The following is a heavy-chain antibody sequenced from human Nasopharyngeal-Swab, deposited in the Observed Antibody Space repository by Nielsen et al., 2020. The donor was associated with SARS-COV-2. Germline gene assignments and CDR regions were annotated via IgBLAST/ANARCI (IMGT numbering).Heavy chain of an antibody. J-gene: IGHJ4*02. D-gene: IGHD4-23*01. CDR1: GFTFTNNY. CDR3: AGGNSADH. CDR2: IYPSGDT. V-gene: IGHV3-53*05. Sequence: GESLKISCAASGFTFTNNYMSWVRQAPGKGLEWVSIIYPSGDTYYADSVKGRFTISRDSSKNTLYLQMNSLRVEDTAVYYCAGGNSADHWGQGTLVTVSS.